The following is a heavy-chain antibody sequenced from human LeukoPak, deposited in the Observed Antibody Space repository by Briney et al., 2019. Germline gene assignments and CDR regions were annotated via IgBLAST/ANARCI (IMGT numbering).Heavy chain of an antibody. J-gene: IGHJ3*02. D-gene: IGHD2-2*01. Sequence: SETLSLTCTVSGGSVSSSSYYWGRIRQPPAKGLEWIGSIYYSGYTYYNPSLKSRVAIFVDTSKNQFSLKLTSVTTTDTAVYHCARLDWATRRVFDIWGQGTVVTVSS. CDR1: GGSVSSSSYY. V-gene: IGHV4-39*01. CDR3: ARLDWATRRVFDI. CDR2: IYYSGYT.